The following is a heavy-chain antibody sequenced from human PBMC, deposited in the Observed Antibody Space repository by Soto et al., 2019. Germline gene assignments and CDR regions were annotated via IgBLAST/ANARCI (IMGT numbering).Heavy chain of an antibody. J-gene: IGHJ4*02. Sequence: EVQLVESGGGLIQPGESLRLSCVVSGLTFGSSAMNWVRQTPEKGLEWIAFITPTASATYYADSVKGRFTISRDNARTSLYLQMDNLRAEDTAVYYCARGRDHCFDYWSQGTLVTGSS. CDR1: GLTFGSSA. V-gene: IGHV3-48*03. CDR2: ITPTASAT. CDR3: ARGRDHCFDY.